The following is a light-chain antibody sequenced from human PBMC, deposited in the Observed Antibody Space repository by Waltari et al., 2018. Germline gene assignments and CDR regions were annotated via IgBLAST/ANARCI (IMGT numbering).Light chain of an antibody. Sequence: QSALTQPPSASGSPGQSVTIPCTGSSSDVGNYNYVSWYQQHPGKAPKLMIYEVTKRPSGGPDRFSGSKSGNTASLTVSGLQAEDEADYYCSSYAGSNNLMFGGGTKVTVL. CDR3: SSYAGSNNLM. CDR1: SSDVGNYNY. J-gene: IGLJ3*02. CDR2: EVT. V-gene: IGLV2-8*01.